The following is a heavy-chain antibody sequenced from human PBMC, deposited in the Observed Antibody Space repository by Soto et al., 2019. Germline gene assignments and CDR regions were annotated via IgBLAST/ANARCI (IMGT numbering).Heavy chain of an antibody. CDR2: ISAYNGNT. CDR3: ARGGPPGIGGGTTVDY. CDR1: GYTFTSYG. J-gene: IGHJ4*02. D-gene: IGHD1-26*01. V-gene: IGHV1-18*01. Sequence: QVQLVQSGAEVKKPGASVKVSCKASGYTFTSYGISWVRQAPGQGLEWMGWISAYNGNTNYAQKLQGRVTITTDTSTSTADMEVRSLRSDGTAVYYCARGGPPGIGGGTTVDYWGQGTLVTVSP.